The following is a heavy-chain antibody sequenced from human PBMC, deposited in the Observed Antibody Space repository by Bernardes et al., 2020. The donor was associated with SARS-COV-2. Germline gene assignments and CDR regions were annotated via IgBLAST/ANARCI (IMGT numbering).Heavy chain of an antibody. J-gene: IGHJ6*02. CDR2: ISSSGSTI. CDR3: ARDRRSWYYDSSGGRYYYYGMDV. CDR1: GFTFSDYY. Sequence: GGSLRLSCAASGFTFSDYYMSWIRQAPGKGLEWVSYISSSGSTIYYADSVKGRFTISRDNAKNSLYLQMNSLRAEDTAVYYCARDRRSWYYDSSGGRYYYYGMDVWGQGTTVTVSS. D-gene: IGHD3-22*01. V-gene: IGHV3-11*01.